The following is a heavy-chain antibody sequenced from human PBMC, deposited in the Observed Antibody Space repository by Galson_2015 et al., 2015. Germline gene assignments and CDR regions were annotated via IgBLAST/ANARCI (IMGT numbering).Heavy chain of an antibody. J-gene: IGHJ4*02. CDR3: CMMTRTGISG. D-gene: IGHD2-8*02. CDR2: IKEDGSKK. Sequence: SLRLSCAASGFTFSSYWMHWVRQAPGKGLEWVAHIKEDGSKKYYVDSVKGRFTISRDNAKDSLYLQMNSLRAEDTAVYFCCMMTRTGISGWGQGTLVTVSS. CDR1: GFTFSSYW. V-gene: IGHV3-7*03.